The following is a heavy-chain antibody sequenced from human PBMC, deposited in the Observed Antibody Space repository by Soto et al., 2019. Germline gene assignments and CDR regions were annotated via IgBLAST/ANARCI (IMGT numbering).Heavy chain of an antibody. CDR2: IIPIFGTA. Sequence: SVKVSCKASGGTFSSYAISWARQAPGQGLEWMGGIIPIFGTANYAQKFQGRVTITADKSTSTAYMELSSLRSEDTAVYYCARVYGITGKTRKSQAIFDIWGQGTMVTVSS. CDR1: GGTFSSYA. J-gene: IGHJ3*02. CDR3: ARVYGITGKTRKSQAIFDI. V-gene: IGHV1-69*06. D-gene: IGHD1-20*01.